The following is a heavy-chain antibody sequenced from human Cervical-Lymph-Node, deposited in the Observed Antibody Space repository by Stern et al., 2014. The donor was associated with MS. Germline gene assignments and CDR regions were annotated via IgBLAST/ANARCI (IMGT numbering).Heavy chain of an antibody. D-gene: IGHD2-15*01. CDR3: VRGEGYCRGNMCYVGLFDS. V-gene: IGHV3-33*01. Sequence: VQLVESGGGVVQPGRSLRLSCAASGFAFSTHGMHWVRQAPGQGLACVAVIMPAGSKTSYAAYVNSRFSVTRDNSKDTLDLQMNNLRVEDSAVYYCVRGEGYCRGNMCYVGLFDSWGQGTLVIVSS. J-gene: IGHJ5*01. CDR2: IMPAGSKT. CDR1: GFAFSTHG.